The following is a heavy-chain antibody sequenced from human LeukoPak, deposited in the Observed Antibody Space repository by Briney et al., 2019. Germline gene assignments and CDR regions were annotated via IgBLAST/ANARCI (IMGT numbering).Heavy chain of an antibody. D-gene: IGHD3-10*01. Sequence: GGSLRLSCAASGFTFSTYAMTWVRQAPGKGLEWVSAISGSGAGTYYADSVKGRFTLSRDNSKSTLYLQMNSLRVEDTAVYYCTKSYGSGSFDYWGQGTLVTVSS. V-gene: IGHV3-23*01. CDR1: GFTFSTYA. CDR2: ISGSGAGT. J-gene: IGHJ4*02. CDR3: TKSYGSGSFDY.